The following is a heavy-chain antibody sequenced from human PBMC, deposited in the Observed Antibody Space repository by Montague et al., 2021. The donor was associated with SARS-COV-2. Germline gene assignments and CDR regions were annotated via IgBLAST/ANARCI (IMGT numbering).Heavy chain of an antibody. CDR1: GYSISSSNW. CDR3: ARQEPIVVVVAAARGWFDP. CDR2: IYYSGST. J-gene: IGHJ5*02. D-gene: IGHD2-15*01. Sequence: SETLSLTCAVSGYSISSSNWWGWIRQPPGKGLEWIGYIYYSGSTYYNPSLKSRVTMSVDTSKNQFSLKLSSVTAADTAVYYCARQEPIVVVVAAARGWFDPWGQGTLVTVSS. V-gene: IGHV4-28*01.